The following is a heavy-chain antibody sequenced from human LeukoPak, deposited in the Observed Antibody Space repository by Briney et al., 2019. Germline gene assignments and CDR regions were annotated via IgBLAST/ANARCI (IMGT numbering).Heavy chain of an antibody. CDR3: ATLGYCSSTSCYPNFDY. Sequence: ASVKVSCKASGYTFTSYDINWVRQATGQGLEWMGWMNPNSGNTGYAQKFQGRVTMTRNTPISTAYMELSSLRSEDTAVYYCATLGYCSSTSCYPNFDYWGQGTLVTVSS. J-gene: IGHJ4*02. V-gene: IGHV1-8*01. CDR1: GYTFTSYD. CDR2: MNPNSGNT. D-gene: IGHD2-2*01.